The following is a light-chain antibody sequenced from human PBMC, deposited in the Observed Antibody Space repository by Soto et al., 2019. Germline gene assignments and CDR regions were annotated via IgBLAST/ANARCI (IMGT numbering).Light chain of an antibody. J-gene: IGLJ1*01. CDR2: RND. Sequence: QSVLTQPPSASGTPGQRVTISCSGSSSNIGSNYVHWYQHLPGAAPEVLIYRNDQRPSGVPDRFSGSKSGTSASLAISGLRSEDEADYYCAAWDDSLSGYVLGTGTKVTVL. CDR3: AAWDDSLSGYV. V-gene: IGLV1-47*01. CDR1: SSNIGSNY.